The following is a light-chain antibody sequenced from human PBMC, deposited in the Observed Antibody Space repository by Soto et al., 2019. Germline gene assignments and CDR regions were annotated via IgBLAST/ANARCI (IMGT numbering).Light chain of an antibody. V-gene: IGKV1-39*01. J-gene: IGKJ2*01. Sequence: DIQMTQSPSSLSASVGDRVTITCRASQSISSYLNWYQQKPGKAPKLLIYAASRLQSGVPSRLSGSGSGTDFTLTISSLQPEDFATYYCQQSYSTPMSTFGQGTKLEIK. CDR1: QSISSY. CDR2: AAS. CDR3: QQSYSTPMST.